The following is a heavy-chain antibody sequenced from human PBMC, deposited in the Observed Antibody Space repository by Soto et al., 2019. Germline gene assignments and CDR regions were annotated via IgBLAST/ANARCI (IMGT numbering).Heavy chain of an antibody. D-gene: IGHD2-2*01. J-gene: IGHJ6*02. Sequence: ASVKVSCKASGYTFTSYAMHWVRQAPGQRLEWMGWINAGNGNTKYSQKFQGRVTITRDTSASTAYMELSSLRSEDTAVYYCAKGPSKRDYSSTSCQTNYYYYYGMDVWDQGTTVTVSS. CDR3: AKGPSKRDYSSTSCQTNYYYYYGMDV. CDR1: GYTFTSYA. CDR2: INAGNGNT. V-gene: IGHV1-3*01.